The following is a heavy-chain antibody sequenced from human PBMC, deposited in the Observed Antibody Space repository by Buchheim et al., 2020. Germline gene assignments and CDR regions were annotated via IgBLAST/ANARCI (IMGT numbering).Heavy chain of an antibody. CDR2: VYYTGAT. CDR1: GVSLSSDS. D-gene: IGHD1-7*01. CDR3: ARQDWNYNWCDP. J-gene: IGHJ5*02. Sequence: QVRLQESGPGLVKASETLSLTCTVSGVSLSSDSWSWLRQPPGGGLEWIGYVYYTGATKYNSSLKSRVTISIDTSMNKFSLHLNAVTAADTGVYYCARQDWNYNWCDPWGQGAL. V-gene: IGHV4-59*08.